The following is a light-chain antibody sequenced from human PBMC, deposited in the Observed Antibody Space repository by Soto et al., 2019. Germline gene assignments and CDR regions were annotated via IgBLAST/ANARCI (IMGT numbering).Light chain of an antibody. J-gene: IGKJ1*01. Sequence: EIVLTQSPATLSLSPGERATLSYRASQSVSNYFAWYQQKPGQAPRLLIYGASTRATGIPARFSGSGSGTEFTLTISSLQSEDFAVYYCQHFNNWPPWTFGQGTKVDIK. CDR2: GAS. V-gene: IGKV3-15*01. CDR1: QSVSNY. CDR3: QHFNNWPPWT.